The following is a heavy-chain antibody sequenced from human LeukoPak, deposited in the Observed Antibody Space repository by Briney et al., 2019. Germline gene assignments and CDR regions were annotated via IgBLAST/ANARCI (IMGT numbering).Heavy chain of an antibody. D-gene: IGHD5-12*01. CDR1: GGSISSGSYY. Sequence: SETLSLTCTVSGGSISSGSYYWGWIRQPPGKGLEWIGSIYYSGSTYYNPSLKSRVTISVDTSKNQFSLKLSSVTAADTAVYYCATQVARGGALDYWGQGTLVTVSS. V-gene: IGHV4-39*07. CDR3: ATQVARGGALDY. CDR2: IYYSGST. J-gene: IGHJ4*02.